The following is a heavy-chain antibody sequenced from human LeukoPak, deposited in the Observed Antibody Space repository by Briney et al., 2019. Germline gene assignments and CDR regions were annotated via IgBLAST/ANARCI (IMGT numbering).Heavy chain of an antibody. Sequence: GGSLRLSCAASGLTLSSYAMSWVGQAPGKGLEWVSAISGSGGITYYADSVKGRFTISRDNSKNTLYLQMNSLRAEDTAVYYCAKVEGGAAAGFFDYWGQGTLVTVSS. D-gene: IGHD6-13*01. CDR1: GLTLSSYA. CDR2: ISGSGGIT. J-gene: IGHJ4*02. V-gene: IGHV3-23*01. CDR3: AKVEGGAAAGFFDY.